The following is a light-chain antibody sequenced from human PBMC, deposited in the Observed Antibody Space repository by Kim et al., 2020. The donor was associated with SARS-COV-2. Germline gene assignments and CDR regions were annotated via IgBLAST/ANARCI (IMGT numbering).Light chain of an antibody. J-gene: IGLJ1*01. CDR1: SGDVGYSNS. CDR2: DVS. Sequence: GRSITISCTGTSGDVGYSNSVSWYHHPPGKAPKLIMYDVSERASGVSNRFSGSQSGNTASLTISGLRAEDEADYYCSSHTTSSTYVFGSGTQLTVL. V-gene: IGLV2-14*03. CDR3: SSHTTSSTYV.